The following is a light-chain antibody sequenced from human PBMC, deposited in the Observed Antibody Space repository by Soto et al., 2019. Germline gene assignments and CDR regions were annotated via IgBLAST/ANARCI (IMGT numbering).Light chain of an antibody. J-gene: IGKJ1*01. Sequence: DIQMTQSPSSLSASVGDRVTMTCRASQDIGINLGWFQQKPGKAPKRLIYVASSLQSGVPSRFSGSGSGTEFTLTISSLQPEDFAIYFCLQHNAYPWTFGQGTKVEV. CDR3: LQHNAYPWT. CDR2: VAS. CDR1: QDIGIN. V-gene: IGKV1-17*01.